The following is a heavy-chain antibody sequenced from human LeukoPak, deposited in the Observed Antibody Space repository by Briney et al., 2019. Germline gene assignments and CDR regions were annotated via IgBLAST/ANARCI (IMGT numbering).Heavy chain of an antibody. Sequence: GASVKVSCKASGGTFSSYAISWVRQAPGQGLEWMGGIIPIFGTASYAQKFQGRVTITADESTSTAYMELSSLRSEDTAVYYCARENRYFDWSRAFDIWGQGTMVTVSS. CDR3: ARENRYFDWSRAFDI. D-gene: IGHD3-9*01. V-gene: IGHV1-69*13. CDR2: IIPIFGTA. J-gene: IGHJ3*02. CDR1: GGTFSSYA.